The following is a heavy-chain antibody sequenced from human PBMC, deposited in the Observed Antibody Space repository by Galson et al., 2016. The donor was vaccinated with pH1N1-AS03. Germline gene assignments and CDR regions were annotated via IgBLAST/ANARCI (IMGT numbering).Heavy chain of an antibody. D-gene: IGHD1-1*01. CDR3: ARTTRHRTFDY. Sequence: SETLSLTCSVSGVSVSSYYWSWIRQTPGKGLECLGFIYFTGYTVYNPSLETRVTISVDTSKNEFSLKVRSVIAADTAVYYCARTTRHRTFDYWGQGTLVTVSS. V-gene: IGHV4-59*02. J-gene: IGHJ4*02. CDR1: GVSVSSYY. CDR2: IYFTGYT.